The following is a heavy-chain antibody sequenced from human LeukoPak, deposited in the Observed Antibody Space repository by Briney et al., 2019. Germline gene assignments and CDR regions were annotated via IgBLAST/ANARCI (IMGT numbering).Heavy chain of an antibody. J-gene: IGHJ6*02. CDR2: IIPILGIA. CDR3: ARDYDILTGSGYGMDV. Sequence: SVKVSCKTSGGTFSSYAISWVRQAPGQGLEWMGRIIPILGIANYAQKFQGRVTITADKSTSTAYMELSSLRSEDTAVYYCARDYDILTGSGYGMDVWGQGTTVTVSS. V-gene: IGHV1-69*04. CDR1: GGTFSSYA. D-gene: IGHD3-9*01.